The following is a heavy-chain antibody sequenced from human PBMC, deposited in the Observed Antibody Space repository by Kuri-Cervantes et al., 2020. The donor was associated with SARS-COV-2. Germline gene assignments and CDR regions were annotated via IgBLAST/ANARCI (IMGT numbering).Heavy chain of an antibody. D-gene: IGHD1-20*01. CDR3: AREPTINWSDIGNSLDV. Sequence: GESLKISCAASGFTFSDSAMNWVRQAPGKGLEWVSAISTSGAYTYYADSVKGRFTISRDNSKNTLYVQMVSLRPEDTAVYYCAREPTINWSDIGNSLDVWGKGTAVTVSS. CDR1: GFTFSDSA. J-gene: IGHJ6*04. CDR2: ISTSGAYT. V-gene: IGHV3-23*01.